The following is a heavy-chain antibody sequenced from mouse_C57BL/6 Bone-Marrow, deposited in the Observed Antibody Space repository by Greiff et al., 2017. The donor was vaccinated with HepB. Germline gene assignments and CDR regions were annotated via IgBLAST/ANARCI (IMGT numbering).Heavy chain of an antibody. J-gene: IGHJ2*01. CDR2: ISYDGSN. Sequence: EVQLVESGPGLVKPSQSLSLTCSVTGYSITSGYYWNWIRQFPGNKLEWMGYISYDGSNNYNPSLKNRISITRDTSKNQFFLKLKSVTTEDTATYYCARGDYGSSYVFYFDYWGQGTTLTVSS. D-gene: IGHD1-1*01. CDR3: ARGDYGSSYVFYFDY. V-gene: IGHV3-6*01. CDR1: GYSITSGYY.